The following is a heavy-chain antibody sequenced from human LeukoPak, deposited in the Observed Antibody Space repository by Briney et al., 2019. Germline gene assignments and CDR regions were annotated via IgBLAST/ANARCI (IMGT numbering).Heavy chain of an antibody. D-gene: IGHD2-15*01. J-gene: IGHJ4*02. Sequence: GESLKISCKGSGYSFTSNWIGWVRQMPGKGLEWMGIIYPGDSDTRYSPSFQGQVTISADKSISTAYLQWSSLKASDTAMYYCARFRGGVAATNKRGYFDYWGQGTLVTVSS. V-gene: IGHV5-51*01. CDR1: GYSFTSNW. CDR2: IYPGDSDT. CDR3: ARFRGGVAATNKRGYFDY.